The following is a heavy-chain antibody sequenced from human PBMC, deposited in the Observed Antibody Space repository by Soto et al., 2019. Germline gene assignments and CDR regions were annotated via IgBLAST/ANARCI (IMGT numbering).Heavy chain of an antibody. CDR2: INPNSGDT. CDR1: GYTFTGYF. D-gene: IGHD3-3*01. J-gene: IGHJ6*02. CDR3: ARATAYDFWSGYYRSYGLDV. Sequence: VQLVPSGAEVKSPGASVRVSCTTSGYTFTGYFIHWVRQAPGQGLEWMGWINPNSGDTSYSQKFQGWVTMARDTSISTAYMELSRLRSDDTAVYYCARATAYDFWSGYYRSYGLDVWGQGTTVTV. V-gene: IGHV1-2*04.